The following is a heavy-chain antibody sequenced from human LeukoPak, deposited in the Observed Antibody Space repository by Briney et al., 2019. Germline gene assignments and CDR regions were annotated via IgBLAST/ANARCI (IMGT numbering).Heavy chain of an antibody. CDR3: ARDHRSLTGTNGYFDY. V-gene: IGHV3-21*01. D-gene: IGHD3-9*01. CDR2: ISSSSSYI. Sequence: GGSLRLSCAASGFTFSSYSMNWVRQAPGKGLEWVSSISSSSSYIYYADSVKGRFTISRDNAKNSLYLQMNSLRAEDTAVYYCARDHRSLTGTNGYFDYWGQGTLVTVSS. J-gene: IGHJ4*02. CDR1: GFTFSSYS.